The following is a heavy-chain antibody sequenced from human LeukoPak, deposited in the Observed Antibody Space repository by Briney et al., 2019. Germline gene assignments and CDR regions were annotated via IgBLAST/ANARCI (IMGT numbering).Heavy chain of an antibody. CDR3: TRDLSGYSYGSFYN. Sequence: PGGSLRLSCAASGFPFDDYAMSWVRQVPGKGLEWVSAINWYGGSTGYADSVKGRFTISRDNAKKSLYVQMDSLKTEDTAVYYCTRDLSGYSYGSFYNWGQGTLVTVSS. V-gene: IGHV3-20*04. J-gene: IGHJ4*02. CDR2: INWYGGST. D-gene: IGHD5-18*01. CDR1: GFPFDDYA.